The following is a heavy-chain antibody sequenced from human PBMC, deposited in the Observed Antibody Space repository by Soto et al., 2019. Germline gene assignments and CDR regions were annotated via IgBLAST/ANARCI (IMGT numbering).Heavy chain of an antibody. CDR1: GGSFSGYY. V-gene: IGHV4-34*01. CDR3: ARDKITGLFDY. J-gene: IGHJ4*02. CDR2: IYHSGST. Sequence: PSETLSLTCAVYGGSFSGYYWTWIRQPPGTGLEWIGYIYHSGSTYYNPSLKSRVTISVDRSKNQFSLKLTSVTAADTAVYYCARDKITGLFDYWGQGTLVTVSS. D-gene: IGHD2-8*02.